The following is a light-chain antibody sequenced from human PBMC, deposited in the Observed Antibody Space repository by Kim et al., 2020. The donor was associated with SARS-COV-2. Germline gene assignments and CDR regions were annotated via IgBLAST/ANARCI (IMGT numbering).Light chain of an antibody. CDR3: SSFTISSTSV. J-gene: IGLJ1*01. V-gene: IGLV2-14*01. CDR1: NSDVGGYNY. CDR2: DVT. Sequence: LTQPASVSGSPGQSITISCTGTNSDVGGYNYVSWYQQHPGKVPKLMIYDVTKRPSGVSTRFSGSKSGNTASLTISGLQAEDEADYYCSSFTISSTSVFGTGTKGTVL.